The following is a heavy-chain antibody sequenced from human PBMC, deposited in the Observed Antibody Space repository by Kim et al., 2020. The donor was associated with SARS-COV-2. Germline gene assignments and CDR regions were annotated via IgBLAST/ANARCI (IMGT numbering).Heavy chain of an antibody. V-gene: IGHV3-48*03. CDR3: AREGQPDYLYGVDV. D-gene: IGHD1-1*01. J-gene: IGHJ6*02. CDR2: ISGRATNI. CDR1: GFTLTSFD. Sequence: GGSLRLSCVASGFTLTSFDMIWVRQAPGKGLEWIAYISGRATNIHYADSVKGRFTVSRDNSKNSVFLQMNGLRSEDTGVFYCAREGQPDYLYGVDVWGQG.